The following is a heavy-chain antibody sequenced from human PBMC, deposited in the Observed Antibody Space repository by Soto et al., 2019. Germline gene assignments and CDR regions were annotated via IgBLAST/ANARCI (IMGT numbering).Heavy chain of an antibody. D-gene: IGHD6-19*01. Sequence: QVQLVQSEAEVKKPGSSVTVSCQASGGTFSIYTITWVRQAPGLGLEWMGGIIPGFQRTNYAQTFQGRVTITADASTSTAYMELTNLTSEDTAVYYCARDGGGWAAGWHDFWGQGTLVTVSS. CDR3: ARDGGGWAAGWHDF. CDR2: IIPGFQRT. V-gene: IGHV1-69*01. CDR1: GGTFSIYT. J-gene: IGHJ4*02.